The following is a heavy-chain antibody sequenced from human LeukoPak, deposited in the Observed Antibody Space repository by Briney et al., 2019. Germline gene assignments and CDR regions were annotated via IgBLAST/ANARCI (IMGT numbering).Heavy chain of an antibody. D-gene: IGHD3-9*01. CDR3: ARWEGILAFDYYYYMDV. V-gene: IGHV1-2*06. CDR1: GYTFTGYY. Sequence: ASVKVSCKASGYTFTGYYIHWVRQAPGQGLEWMGRINPNSGGTNYAQKFQGRVTMTRGTSISTAYMELSRLRSDDTAVYYCARWEGILAFDYYYYMDVWGKGTTVTVSS. J-gene: IGHJ6*03. CDR2: INPNSGGT.